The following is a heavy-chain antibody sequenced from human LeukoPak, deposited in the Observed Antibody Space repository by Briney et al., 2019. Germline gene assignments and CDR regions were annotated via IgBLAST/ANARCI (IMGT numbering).Heavy chain of an antibody. CDR1: GYTFTSYD. CDR3: ARGRQFPDAFDI. CDR2: MNPNSGNT. D-gene: IGHD5-24*01. Sequence: ASVKVSCKASGYTFTSYDINWVRQATGQGLEWMGWMNPNSGNTGYAQKFQGRVTITRNTSISTAYMELSSLRSEDTAVYYCARGRQFPDAFDIWGRGTMVTVSS. J-gene: IGHJ3*02. V-gene: IGHV1-8*03.